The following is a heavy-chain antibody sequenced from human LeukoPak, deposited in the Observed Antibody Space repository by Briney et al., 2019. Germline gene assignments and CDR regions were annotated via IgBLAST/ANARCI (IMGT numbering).Heavy chain of an antibody. Sequence: ASVTVSCTVSGYTLTELSMHWVRQAPGKGLEWMGGFDPEDGETIYAQKFQGRVTMTEDTSTDTAYMELSSLRSEDTAVYYCASRSSSSWNYFDYWGQGTLVTVSS. CDR2: FDPEDGET. D-gene: IGHD6-13*01. J-gene: IGHJ4*02. CDR3: ASRSSSSWNYFDY. CDR1: GYTLTELS. V-gene: IGHV1-24*01.